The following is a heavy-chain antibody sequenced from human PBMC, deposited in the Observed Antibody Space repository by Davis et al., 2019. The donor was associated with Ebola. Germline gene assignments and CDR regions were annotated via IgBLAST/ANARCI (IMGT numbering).Heavy chain of an antibody. J-gene: IGHJ4*01. CDR3: TAYDSTFRNY. V-gene: IGHV3-43D*03. CDR1: GFTFGDYA. Sequence: GQSLKISCAASGFTFGDYAKHWVRQAPGKGLEWVSLICWDGRSTADADSVGDRFSISRDNSRNFLFLQMKGMRASDNALYYCTAYDSTFRNYWGHGTLVTVSS. CDR2: ICWDGRST. D-gene: IGHD3-22*01.